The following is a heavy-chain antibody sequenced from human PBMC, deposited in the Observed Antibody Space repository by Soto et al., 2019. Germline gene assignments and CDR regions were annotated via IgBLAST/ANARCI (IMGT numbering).Heavy chain of an antibody. CDR3: ARGAVVAATRGYYYYMDV. D-gene: IGHD2-15*01. CDR1: GASISSSNW. V-gene: IGHV4-4*02. Sequence: SETLSLTCAVSGASISSSNWWSWVRQSPGKGLEWIGDVYHSGSTNYNPSLKSRVTISVEKSKNQFSLKLSSVTAADTAVYYCARGAVVAATRGYYYYMDVWGKGTTVTVSS. J-gene: IGHJ6*03. CDR2: VYHSGST.